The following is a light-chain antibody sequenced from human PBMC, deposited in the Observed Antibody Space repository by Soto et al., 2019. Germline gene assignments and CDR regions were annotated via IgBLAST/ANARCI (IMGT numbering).Light chain of an antibody. Sequence: EIVLTQSPGTLSLSPGERATLSCRASQSVSSNLAWYQQKPGQAPRLLIYGASTRATGIPARFSGSGSGTEFTPTISSLQSEDFAVYFCQQYAYWPETFGQGTKVDIK. J-gene: IGKJ1*01. V-gene: IGKV3-15*01. CDR3: QQYAYWPET. CDR1: QSVSSN. CDR2: GAS.